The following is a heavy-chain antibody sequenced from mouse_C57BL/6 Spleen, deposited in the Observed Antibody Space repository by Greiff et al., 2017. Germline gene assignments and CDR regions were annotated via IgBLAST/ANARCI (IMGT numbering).Heavy chain of an antibody. CDR2: ISYGGSYT. CDR3: AREGAMVTPAWFAY. J-gene: IGHJ3*01. Sequence: EVKLMESGGGLVKPGGSLKLSCAASGFTFSSYALSWVRPTPEKRLEWVATISYGGSYTYYPDNVKGRFTISRDNAKNNLYLQMSHLKSEYTAMYYCAREGAMVTPAWFAYWGQGTLVTVSA. CDR1: GFTFSSYA. D-gene: IGHD2-2*01. V-gene: IGHV5-4*01.